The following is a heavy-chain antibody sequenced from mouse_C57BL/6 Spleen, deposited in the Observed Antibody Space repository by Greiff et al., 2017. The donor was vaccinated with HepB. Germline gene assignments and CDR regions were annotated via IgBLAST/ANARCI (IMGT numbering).Heavy chain of an antibody. CDR3: ARDYYGSPLYYFDY. CDR2: IDPSDSYT. CDR1: GYTFTSYW. D-gene: IGHD1-1*01. J-gene: IGHJ2*01. V-gene: IGHV1-50*01. Sequence: VKVVESGAELVKPGASVKLSCKASGYTFTSYWMQWVKQRPGQGLEWIGEIDPSDSYTNYNQKFKGKATLTVDTSSSTAYMQLSSLTSEDSAVYYCARDYYGSPLYYFDYWGQGTTLTVSS.